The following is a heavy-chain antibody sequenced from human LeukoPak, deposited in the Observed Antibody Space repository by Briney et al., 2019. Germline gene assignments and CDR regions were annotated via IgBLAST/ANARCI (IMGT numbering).Heavy chain of an antibody. Sequence: SVKVSCKASGGTFSSYAISWLRQAPGQGLEWMGGIIPIFCTANYAQKFQGRVTITTDESTSTAYMELSSLRSEDTAVYYCARDSVNLGIAAAGNDYWDQGTLVTVSS. CDR2: IIPIFCTA. J-gene: IGHJ4*02. D-gene: IGHD6-13*01. CDR1: GGTFSSYA. V-gene: IGHV1-69*05. CDR3: ARDSVNLGIAAAGNDY.